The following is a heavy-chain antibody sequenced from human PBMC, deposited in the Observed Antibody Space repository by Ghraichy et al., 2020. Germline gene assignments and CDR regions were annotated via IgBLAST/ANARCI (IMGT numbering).Heavy chain of an antibody. CDR1: GFTFSSYG. CDR2: IRYDGSNK. D-gene: IGHD3/OR15-3a*01. J-gene: IGHJ6*02. Sequence: GGSLRLSCAASGFTFSSYGMHWVRQAPGKGLEWVAFIRYDGSNKYYADSVKGRFTISRDNSKNTLYLQMNSLRAEDTAVYYCAKVGPSTYYYYYGMDVWGQGTTVTVSS. V-gene: IGHV3-30*02. CDR3: AKVGPSTYYYYYGMDV.